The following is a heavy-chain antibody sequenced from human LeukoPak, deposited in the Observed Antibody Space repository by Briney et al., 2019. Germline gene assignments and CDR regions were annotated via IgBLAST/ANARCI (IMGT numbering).Heavy chain of an antibody. J-gene: IGHJ3*02. CDR1: GDTVTSNNAA. CDR3: ARGARAFDI. Sequence: SQTLSLTCAISGDTVTSNNAAWNWIRESPSRGLEWLARTYYRSKWYNDYAVSVKSRITINPDTSNNQFSLQLTSVTPEDTAVYYCARGARAFDIWGQGTMVTASS. CDR2: TYYRSKWYN. V-gene: IGHV6-1*01.